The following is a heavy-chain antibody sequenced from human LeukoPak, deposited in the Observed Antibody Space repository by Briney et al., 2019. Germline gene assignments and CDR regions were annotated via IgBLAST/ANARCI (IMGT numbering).Heavy chain of an antibody. CDR2: IFHSGST. J-gene: IGHJ6*02. CDR1: GYSISSGYY. CDR3: ARTGGDCSSGLCYYAMDV. Sequence: KPSETLSLTCSVSGYSISSGYYWGWIRQPPGKGLEWIGSIFHSGSTYNNPSLKSRVTISIDPSKNQFSLKLSSVTAADTAVYYCARTGGDCSSGLCYYAMDVWGQGTTVTVS. V-gene: IGHV4-38-2*02. D-gene: IGHD2-21*02.